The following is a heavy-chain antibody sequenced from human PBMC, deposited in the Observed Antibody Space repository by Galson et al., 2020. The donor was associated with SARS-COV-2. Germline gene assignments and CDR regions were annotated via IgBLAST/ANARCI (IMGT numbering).Heavy chain of an antibody. CDR2: IIPILGIA. Sequence: SVKVSCKASGGTFSSYAISWVRQAPGQGLEWMGGIIPILGIANYAQKFQGRVTITADKSTSTAYMELSSLRSEDTAVYYCARAQYYYDSSGDMVPDAFDIWGQGTMVTVSS. D-gene: IGHD3-22*01. CDR1: GGTFSSYA. V-gene: IGHV1-69*10. J-gene: IGHJ3*02. CDR3: ARAQYYYDSSGDMVPDAFDI.